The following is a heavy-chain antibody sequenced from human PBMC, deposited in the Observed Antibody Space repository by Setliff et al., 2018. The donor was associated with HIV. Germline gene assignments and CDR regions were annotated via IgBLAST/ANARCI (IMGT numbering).Heavy chain of an antibody. Sequence: SVKVSCKASRGTFRNSAINWVRQAPGQGLVWMGGIITLFGEANYAQKFQGRVTITADESTSTAYMERNSLRSDDAAVYYCARQPYYDDDGTNPPSEWRVLGWGQGTLVTVSS. CDR3: ARQPYYDDDGTNPPSEWRVLG. D-gene: IGHD3-16*01. CDR2: IITLFGEA. J-gene: IGHJ4*02. V-gene: IGHV1-69*13. CDR1: RGTFRNSA.